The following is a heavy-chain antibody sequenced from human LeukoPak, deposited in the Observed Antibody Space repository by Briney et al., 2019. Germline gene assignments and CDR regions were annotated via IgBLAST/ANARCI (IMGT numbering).Heavy chain of an antibody. CDR3: ASGPLRLRSWFY. V-gene: IGHV1-46*03. CDR2: INPSGGST. CDR1: GYTLTSYY. D-gene: IGHD5-12*01. J-gene: IGHJ4*02. Sequence: ASVKVSCKASGYTLTSYYMHWVRQAPGQGLEWMGIINPSGGSTSYAQKFQGRVTMTRDTSTSTVYMELSSLRPEDTAVYYCASGPLRLRSWFYWGQGTLVTVSS.